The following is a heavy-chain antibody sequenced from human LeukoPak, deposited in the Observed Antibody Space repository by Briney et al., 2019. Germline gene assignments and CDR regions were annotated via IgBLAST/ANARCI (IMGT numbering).Heavy chain of an antibody. D-gene: IGHD5-24*01. CDR2: IKQDGSEK. V-gene: IGHV3-7*01. J-gene: IGHJ4*02. CDR1: GFTVSSNY. CDR3: ARDFGMATITVDY. Sequence: GGSLRLSCAASGFTVSSNYMSWVRQAPGKGLEWVANIKQDGSEKYYVDSVKGRFTISRDNAKNSLYLQMNSLRAEDTAVYYCARDFGMATITVDYWGQGTLVTVSS.